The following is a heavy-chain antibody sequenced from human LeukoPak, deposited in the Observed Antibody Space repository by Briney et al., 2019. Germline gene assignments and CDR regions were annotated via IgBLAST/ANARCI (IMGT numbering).Heavy chain of an antibody. CDR3: ARDQGAQLWYQPPLSGAFHI. CDR2: IYYTGTT. CDR1: GGSISSGSYY. V-gene: IGHV4-61*01. Sequence: SSETLSLTCTVSGGSISSGSYYWSWIRQPPGKGLEWIGYIYYTGTTTYNPSLKSRVTMSVDTSKNQFSLKLTSVTAADTAVYYCARDQGAQLWYQPPLSGAFHIWGQGTMVTVSS. J-gene: IGHJ3*02. D-gene: IGHD5-18*01.